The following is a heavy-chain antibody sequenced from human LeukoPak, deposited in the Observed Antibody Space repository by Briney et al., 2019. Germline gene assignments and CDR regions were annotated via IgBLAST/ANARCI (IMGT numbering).Heavy chain of an antibody. J-gene: IGHJ4*02. CDR3: ARDRRHSYGIDY. CDR1: GGTFSSYA. D-gene: IGHD5-18*01. V-gene: IGHV1-69*13. CDR2: IIPIFGTA. Sequence: ASVKVSCKASGGTFSSYAISWVRQAPGQGLEWMGGIIPIFGTANYAQKFQGRVTITADESTSTAYMELSSLRSEDTAVYYCARDRRHSYGIDYWGQGTLVTVSS.